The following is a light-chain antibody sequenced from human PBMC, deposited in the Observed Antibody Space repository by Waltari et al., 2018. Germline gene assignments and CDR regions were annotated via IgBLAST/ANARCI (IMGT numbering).Light chain of an antibody. J-gene: IGLJ2*01. CDR3: YSTDSSGDYGV. CDR2: EGS. Sequence: SYELTQPPSVSVSPGQTARITCSGDALPKRFGFWYQQKSGQAPVLVIYEGSKRPYGIPERFSGSSLGTMATLTISGAQVEDEADYYCYSTDSSGDYGVFGGGTKLTVL. V-gene: IGLV3-10*01. CDR1: ALPKRF.